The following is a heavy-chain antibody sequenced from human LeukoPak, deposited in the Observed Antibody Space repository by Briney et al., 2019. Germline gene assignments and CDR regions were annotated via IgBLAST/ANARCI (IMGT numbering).Heavy chain of an antibody. J-gene: IGHJ4*02. D-gene: IGHD3-16*01. Sequence: GGSLRLSCAASGFTFANYAMTWVRQAPGKGLDWVSLISGSGSNTYYTDSVQGRFTISRDNSRDTLYLQMSSLRAEDTAIYYCAKERGISYTYEFDYWGQGALVTVSS. CDR3: AKERGISYTYEFDY. V-gene: IGHV3-23*01. CDR2: ISGSGSNT. CDR1: GFTFANYA.